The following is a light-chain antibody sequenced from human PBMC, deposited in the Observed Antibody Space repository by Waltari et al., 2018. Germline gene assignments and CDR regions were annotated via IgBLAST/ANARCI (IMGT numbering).Light chain of an antibody. CDR2: KDI. CDR1: ILGSKY. J-gene: IGLJ3*02. V-gene: IGLV3-1*01. Sequence: SNELTQPPSVSVSPGQTASITCSGDILGSKYASWYQHKPGQSPLLVIYKDINRPSGIPVRFSGSKSGNTATLTISGTQAMDDADYYCQALGSNRWVFGGGTKLTVL. CDR3: QALGSNRWV.